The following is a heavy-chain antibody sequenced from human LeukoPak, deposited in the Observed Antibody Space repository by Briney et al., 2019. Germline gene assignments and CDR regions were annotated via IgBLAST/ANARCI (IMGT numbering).Heavy chain of an antibody. J-gene: IGHJ4*02. V-gene: IGHV3-33*01. CDR1: GFTFSTYG. CDR2: IWYDGKTT. CDR3: AREEGADGTSGINS. Sequence: GGSLRLSCAASGFTFSTYGMHWVRQAPGKGLEWVSDIWYDGKTTFYADSLKGRVTISRDNSKKTLYLQMNSLRPEDTAVYFCAREEGADGTSGINSWGQGTLVIVYS. D-gene: IGHD4-23*01.